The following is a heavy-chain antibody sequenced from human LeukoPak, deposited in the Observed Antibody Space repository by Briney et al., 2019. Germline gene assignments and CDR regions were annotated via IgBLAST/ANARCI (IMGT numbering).Heavy chain of an antibody. Sequence: SETLSLTCTVSGGSLSSSSYYWGWIRQPPGRGLEWIGSIYYSGNTYYNPSLKSRVTISVDTSKNQFSLKLSSVTAADTAVYYCARREVGADYWGQGTLVTVSS. V-gene: IGHV4-39*01. CDR3: ARREVGADY. CDR1: GGSLSSSSYY. J-gene: IGHJ4*02. CDR2: IYYSGNT. D-gene: IGHD1-26*01.